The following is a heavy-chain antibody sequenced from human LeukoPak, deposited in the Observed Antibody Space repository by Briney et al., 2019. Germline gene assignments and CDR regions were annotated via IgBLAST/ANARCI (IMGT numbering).Heavy chain of an antibody. Sequence: PSETLSLTCTVSGGSISSCDYYWSWIRQTPGKGLEWIGYIYYSGSTYYNPSLKSRVTISVDTSKNQFSLKLSSVTAADTAVYYCARDGGSGAFDIWGQGTMVTVSS. CDR3: ARDGGSGAFDI. CDR2: IYYSGST. V-gene: IGHV4-30-4*01. J-gene: IGHJ3*02. D-gene: IGHD6-25*01. CDR1: GGSISSCDYY.